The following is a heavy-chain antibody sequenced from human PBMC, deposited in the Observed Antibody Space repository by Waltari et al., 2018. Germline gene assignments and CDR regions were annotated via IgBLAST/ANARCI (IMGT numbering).Heavy chain of an antibody. V-gene: IGHV4-4*07. CDR2: IYSTGST. CDR1: GGPINRDY. CDR3: ARGGSSSWYLSYYYYGMDL. Sequence: QVQLQESGPGLVRPSETLSLTCTVSGGPINRDYWSWTRQPAGKGLEWIGRIYSTGSTNYNPSLSSRVTMSVDTSNNQFSLKLNSVTAADTAVYYCARGGSSSWYLSYYYYGMDLWGQGTTVTVSS. J-gene: IGHJ6*02. D-gene: IGHD6-13*01.